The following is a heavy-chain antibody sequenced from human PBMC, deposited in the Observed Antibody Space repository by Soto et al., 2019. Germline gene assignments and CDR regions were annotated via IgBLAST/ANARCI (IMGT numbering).Heavy chain of an antibody. V-gene: IGHV3-48*03. CDR1: GVSVRSKE. Sequence: GWCLRLSCAASGVSVRSKEMTWARQAPGKGLEWVSGISGSGISTHYADSVKGRFTISRDNAKNSLYLQMNSLRAEDTAVYYCARDRQITMIFWYFDLWGRGTLVTVSS. D-gene: IGHD3-22*01. J-gene: IGHJ2*01. CDR3: ARDRQITMIFWYFDL. CDR2: ISGSGIST.